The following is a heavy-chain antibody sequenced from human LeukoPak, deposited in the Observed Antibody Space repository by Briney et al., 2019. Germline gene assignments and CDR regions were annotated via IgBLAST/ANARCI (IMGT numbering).Heavy chain of an antibody. D-gene: IGHD4-23*01. CDR3: ARQRVRSGGLGY. J-gene: IGHJ4*02. Sequence: SETLSLTCTVSGGSISSYYWCWIRQPPGKGLEWIGYIYYSGSTNYNPSLKSRVTISVDTSKNQFSLKLSSVTAADTAVYYCARQRVRSGGLGYWGQGTLVTVSS. CDR1: GGSISSYY. V-gene: IGHV4-59*08. CDR2: IYYSGST.